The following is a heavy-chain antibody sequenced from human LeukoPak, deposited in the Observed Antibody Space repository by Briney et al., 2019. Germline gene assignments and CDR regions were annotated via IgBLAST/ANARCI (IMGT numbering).Heavy chain of an antibody. CDR3: ASLDYDILTGYYYFDY. V-gene: IGHV4-34*01. D-gene: IGHD3-9*01. J-gene: IGHJ4*02. CDR2: INHSGST. CDR1: GGSFSGYY. Sequence: SETLSLTCAVYGGSFSGYYWSWIRQPPGKGLEWIGEINHSGSTNYNPSLKSRVTISVDTSENQFSLKLSSVTAADTAVYYCASLDYDILTGYYYFDYWGQGTLVTVSS.